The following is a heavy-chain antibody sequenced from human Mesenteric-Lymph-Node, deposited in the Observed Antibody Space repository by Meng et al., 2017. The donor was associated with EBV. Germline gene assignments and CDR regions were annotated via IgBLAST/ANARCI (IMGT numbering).Heavy chain of an antibody. D-gene: IGHD2-2*01. Sequence: QGHVPESGPGLVTPSGTLSLTCAFSGGSISSSNWWSWVRQPPGKGLEWIGEIYHSGSTNYNPSLKSRVTISVDKSKNQFSLKLSSVTAADTAVYYCASHRYCSSTSCSWFDPWGQGTLVTVSS. CDR3: ASHRYCSSTSCSWFDP. CDR1: GGSISSSNW. V-gene: IGHV4-4*02. J-gene: IGHJ5*02. CDR2: IYHSGST.